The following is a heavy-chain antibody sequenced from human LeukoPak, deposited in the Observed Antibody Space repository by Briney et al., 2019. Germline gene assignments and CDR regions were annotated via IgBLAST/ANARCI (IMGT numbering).Heavy chain of an antibody. J-gene: IGHJ4*02. CDR3: AKFRLGYDFWSGYHDYFDY. V-gene: IGHV3-23*01. Sequence: GESLRLSCGASGLTVSSYGMSWVRQAPGKGLEWVSAISGSGGSTYYADSVKGRFTISRDNSKNTLYLQMNSLRAEGTAVYYCAKFRLGYDFWSGYHDYFDYWGQGTLVTVSS. CDR1: GLTVSSYG. CDR2: ISGSGGST. D-gene: IGHD3-3*01.